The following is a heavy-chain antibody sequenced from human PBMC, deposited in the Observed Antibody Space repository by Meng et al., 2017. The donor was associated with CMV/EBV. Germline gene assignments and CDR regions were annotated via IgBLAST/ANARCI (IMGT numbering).Heavy chain of an antibody. V-gene: IGHV4-61*02. CDR2: IYTSGST. CDR1: GGSIRSGSYY. CDR3: ARDLRVAGTPLGWYFDL. J-gene: IGHJ2*01. Sequence: QVQLQESGQGLVKPSQTLSLPCTVSGGSIRSGSYYWSWTRKPAGKGLEWIGRIYTSGSTNYNPSLKSRVTISVDTSKNQFSLKLSSVTAADTAVYYCARDLRVAGTPLGWYFDLWGRGTLVTVSS. D-gene: IGHD1-7*01.